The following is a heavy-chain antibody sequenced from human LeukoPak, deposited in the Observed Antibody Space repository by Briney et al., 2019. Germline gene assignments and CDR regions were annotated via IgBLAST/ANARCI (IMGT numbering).Heavy chain of an antibody. CDR1: GGSISSYY. CDR2: IYYSGST. Sequence: SETLSLTCTVSGGSISSYYWSWIRQPPGKGLEWIGYIYYSGSTNYNPSLKSRVTISVDTSKNQFSLKLNSVTAADTAVYYCARDRYTSGWYGDLWGRGTLVTVSS. CDR3: ARDRYTSGWYGDL. V-gene: IGHV4-59*01. D-gene: IGHD6-19*01. J-gene: IGHJ2*01.